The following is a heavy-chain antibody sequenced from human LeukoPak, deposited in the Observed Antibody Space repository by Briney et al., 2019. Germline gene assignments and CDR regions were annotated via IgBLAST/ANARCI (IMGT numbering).Heavy chain of an antibody. J-gene: IGHJ4*02. CDR1: VYTFTSYY. CDR3: ARGGSGSYKYYFDY. CDR2: LNPSGSST. V-gene: IGHV1-46*01. D-gene: IGHD1-26*01. Sequence: GASVKVSCKASVYTFTSYYVHWVRQAPGQGLEWVGILNPSGSSTSYAQNFQGRVTMTSDTSTSTVYMELSSLRSEDTAVYYCARGGSGSYKYYFDYWGQGTLVTVSP.